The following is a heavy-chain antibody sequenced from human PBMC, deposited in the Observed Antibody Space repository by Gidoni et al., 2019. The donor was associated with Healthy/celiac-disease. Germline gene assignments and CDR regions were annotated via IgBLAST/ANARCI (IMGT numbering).Heavy chain of an antibody. V-gene: IGHV3-15*01. CDR1: GFTFSNAW. Sequence: EVQLVESGGGLVKPGGSLRLSCAASGFTFSNAWMSWVRQAPGKGLEWVGRIKSKTDGGTTDYAAPVKGRFTISRDDSKNTLYLQMNSLKTEDTAVYYCTTQTEGLIDAFDIWGQGTMVTVSS. CDR3: TTQTEGLIDAFDI. J-gene: IGHJ3*02. CDR2: IKSKTDGGTT.